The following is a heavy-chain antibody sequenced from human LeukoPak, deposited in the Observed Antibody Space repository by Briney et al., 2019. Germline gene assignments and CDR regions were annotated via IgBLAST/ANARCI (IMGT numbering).Heavy chain of an antibody. D-gene: IGHD3-10*01. CDR3: AKRGVVIRGLLVIGLHTEAYYFDS. V-gene: IGHV3-30*18. CDR2: ITYDGDTT. Sequence: GGSLRLSCAASGFTFSSCGMHWVRQAPGEGLEWVAVITYDGDTTYFEDSVKGRFTISRDNSKNTLYLQMNSLRAEDTAVYFCAKRGVVIRGLLVIGLHTEAYYFDSWGQGILVTVSS. J-gene: IGHJ4*02. CDR1: GFTFSSCG.